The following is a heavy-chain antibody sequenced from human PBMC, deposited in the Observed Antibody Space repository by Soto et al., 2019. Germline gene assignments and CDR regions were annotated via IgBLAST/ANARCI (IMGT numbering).Heavy chain of an antibody. Sequence: SVKVSCKASGVTFSSYAISWVRQAPGQGLEWMGGIIPIFGTANYAQKFQGRVTITADKSTSTAYMELSSLRSEDTAVYYCARISSYGTPVDYWGQGTLVTVSS. CDR2: IIPIFGTA. D-gene: IGHD5-18*01. CDR3: ARISSYGTPVDY. J-gene: IGHJ4*02. CDR1: GVTFSSYA. V-gene: IGHV1-69*06.